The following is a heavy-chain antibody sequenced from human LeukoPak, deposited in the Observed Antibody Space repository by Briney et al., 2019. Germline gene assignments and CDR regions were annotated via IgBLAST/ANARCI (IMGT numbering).Heavy chain of an antibody. CDR2: MNPNSGNT. CDR1: GYTFTSYD. CDR3: ARMYYYESSGINWFDP. D-gene: IGHD3-22*01. J-gene: IGHJ5*02. Sequence: ASVKVSCKASGYTFTSYDINWVRQATGQGLEWMGWMNPNSGNTAYAQKLQGRVTMTRNTSISTAYMELSSLTSEDTAVYYCARMYYYESSGINWFDPWGQGTLVTVSS. V-gene: IGHV1-8*01.